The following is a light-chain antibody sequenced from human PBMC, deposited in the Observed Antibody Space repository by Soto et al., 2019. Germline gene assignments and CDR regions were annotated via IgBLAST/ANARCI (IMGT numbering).Light chain of an antibody. J-gene: IGKJ3*01. CDR1: QGIRSY. Sequence: DIQLTQSPSFRSSSVGDIVTITCRSIQGIRSYLAWYQQRPGKAPELLIYGASTLRPGGASRFSGSGSGTEFTLPISSLQPEDFPTYFCQQLNTFPPFFTFGPGTKVDIK. CDR2: GAS. V-gene: IGKV1-9*01. CDR3: QQLNTFPPFFT.